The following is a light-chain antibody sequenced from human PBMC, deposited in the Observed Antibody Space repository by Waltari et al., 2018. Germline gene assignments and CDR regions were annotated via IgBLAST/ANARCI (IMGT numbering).Light chain of an antibody. CDR2: SNA. CDR3: ASWGDSLNGNV. V-gene: IGLV1-44*01. J-gene: IGLJ2*01. CDR1: NTNIRSNP. Sequence: QTILTPPLSVSGSPWQTVSISCSGGNTNIRSNPVSCYQRLPGAAPKLLIFSNAQRPSGVPDRFSGSKSGNSASLTISGLRAEDEADYYCASWGDSLNGNVFGRGTKLTVL.